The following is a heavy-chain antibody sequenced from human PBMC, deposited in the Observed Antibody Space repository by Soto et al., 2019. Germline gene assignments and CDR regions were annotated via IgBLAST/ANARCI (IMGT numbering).Heavy chain of an antibody. CDR3: ARGWDERDNYYYYGMDV. CDR2: IYYSGST. J-gene: IGHJ6*02. Sequence: SETLSLTCTVSGGSISSYYWSWIRQPPGKGLEWIGYIYYSGSTNYSPSLKSRVTISVDTSKNQFSLKLSSVTAADTAVYYCARGWDERDNYYYYGMDVWGQGTTVTVSS. D-gene: IGHD1-26*01. V-gene: IGHV4-59*01. CDR1: GGSISSYY.